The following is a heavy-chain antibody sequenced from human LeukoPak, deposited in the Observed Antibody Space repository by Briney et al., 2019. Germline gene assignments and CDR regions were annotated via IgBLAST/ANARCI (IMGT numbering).Heavy chain of an antibody. CDR2: ISGSGGST. J-gene: IGHJ4*02. Sequence: GRSLRLSCAASGFTFSSYAMSWVRQAPGKGLEWVSAISGSGGSTYYADSVKGRFTISRDKSKNTLYLQMNSLRAEGTALYYCVRSPLRPYDSSGYRNWGKGTLVTVSS. V-gene: IGHV3-23*01. CDR1: GFTFSSYA. CDR3: VRSPLRPYDSSGYRN. D-gene: IGHD3-22*01.